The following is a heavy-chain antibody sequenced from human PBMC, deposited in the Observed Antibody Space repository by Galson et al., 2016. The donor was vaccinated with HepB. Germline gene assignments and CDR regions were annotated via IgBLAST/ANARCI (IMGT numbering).Heavy chain of an antibody. CDR3: VQGSTAPAV. J-gene: IGHJ6*04. CDR2: IWNDGSNK. D-gene: IGHD2-2*01. Sequence: LRLSCAASGFTFSSYGMHWVRQAPGKGLEWVAVIWNDGSNKYYADSVKGRFTISRDNSKNTLYLQMNSLTADDAAIYYCVQGSTAPAVWGKGTTVTVSS. V-gene: IGHV3-33*01. CDR1: GFTFSSYG.